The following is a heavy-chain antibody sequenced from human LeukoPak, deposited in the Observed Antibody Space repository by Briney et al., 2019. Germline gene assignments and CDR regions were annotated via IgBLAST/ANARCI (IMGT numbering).Heavy chain of an antibody. CDR2: IWYDQIKK. D-gene: IGHD6-13*01. CDR1: GFTFNSYG. V-gene: IGHV3-33*01. CDR3: GVYSSSWHDY. J-gene: IGHJ4*02. Sequence: GGSLRLSCAASGFTFNSYGMHWVRQAPGKGLEWVAVIWYDQIKKYYADSVKGRFTISRDNSKNTLYLQMNSLRAEDTAVYYCGVYSSSWHDYWGQGTLVTVSS.